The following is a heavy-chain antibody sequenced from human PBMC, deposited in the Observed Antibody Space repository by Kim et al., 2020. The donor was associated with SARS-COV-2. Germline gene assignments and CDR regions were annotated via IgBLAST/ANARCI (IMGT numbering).Heavy chain of an antibody. CDR2: MNAGNGKP. CDR3: TRGTLATGFDP. CDR1: GYTFTTYA. Sequence: ASVKVSCKASGYTFTTYAMHWVRQAPGQRLEWMGWMNAGNGKPKYSQKFQGRVTITRDTSVSTAYIELSSLGSEDTAVYYCTRGTLATGFDPWGQGTLVTVSS. V-gene: IGHV1-3*01. D-gene: IGHD1-1*01. J-gene: IGHJ5*02.